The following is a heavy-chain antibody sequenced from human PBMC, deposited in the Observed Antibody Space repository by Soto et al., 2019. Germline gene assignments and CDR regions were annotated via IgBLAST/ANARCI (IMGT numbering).Heavy chain of an antibody. CDR3: AKSPAYYYDSSLKY. Sequence: GGSLRLSCAASGFTFDDYAMHWVRQAPGKGLEWVSGISWNSGSIGYADSVKGRFTISRDNAKNSLYLQMNSLRAEDTALYYCAKSPAYYYDSSLKYWGQGTLVTVSS. J-gene: IGHJ4*02. V-gene: IGHV3-9*01. D-gene: IGHD3-22*01. CDR2: ISWNSGSI. CDR1: GFTFDDYA.